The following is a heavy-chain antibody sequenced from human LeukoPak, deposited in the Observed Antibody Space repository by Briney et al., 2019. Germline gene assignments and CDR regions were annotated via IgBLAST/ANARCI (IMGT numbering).Heavy chain of an antibody. CDR2: IYYSGST. D-gene: IGHD4-17*01. J-gene: IGHJ5*02. Sequence: SETLSLTCTVSGGSISSSSYYWSWIRQPPGKGLEWIGYIYYSGSTNYNPSLKSRVTISVDTSKNQFSLKLSSVTAADTAVYYCASINVIDYGDYEWFDPWGQGTLVTASS. CDR1: GGSISSSSYY. V-gene: IGHV4-61*01. CDR3: ASINVIDYGDYEWFDP.